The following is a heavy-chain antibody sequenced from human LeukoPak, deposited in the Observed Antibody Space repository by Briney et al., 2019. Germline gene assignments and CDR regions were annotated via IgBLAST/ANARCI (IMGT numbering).Heavy chain of an antibody. CDR3: ARGIRIAVAGNIDY. V-gene: IGHV3-23*01. CDR1: GFTFSSYD. Sequence: GALRLSCAASGFTFSSYDMTWVRQAPGRGLEWVSSIRPSGDNTYYGDSVKGRFTISRDNSKNTLYLQMNSLGAEDTAVYYCARGIRIAVAGNIDYWGQGTLVTVSS. D-gene: IGHD6-19*01. J-gene: IGHJ4*02. CDR2: IRPSGDNT.